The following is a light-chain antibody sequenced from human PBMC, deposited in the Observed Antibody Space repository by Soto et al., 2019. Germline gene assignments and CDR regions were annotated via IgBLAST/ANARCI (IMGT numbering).Light chain of an antibody. V-gene: IGLV2-14*01. CDR3: SSYTSSSTLLYV. J-gene: IGLJ1*01. CDR1: SSDVGGHNY. CDR2: DVS. Sequence: QSALTQPASVSGSPGQSITISCTGTSSDVGGHNYVSWYQQHPGKAPKLMIYDVSNRPSGVSNRFSGSKSGNTASLTISGLLAEDEADYYCSSYTSSSTLLYVFGTGTKLTVL.